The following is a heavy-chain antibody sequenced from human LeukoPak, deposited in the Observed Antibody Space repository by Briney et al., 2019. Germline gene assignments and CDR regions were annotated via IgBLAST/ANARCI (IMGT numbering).Heavy chain of an antibody. Sequence: GGSLRLSCSASAFTFDDYGMSWVRQAPGKGLEWVSGINWNGGSISYADSVKGRFTISRDNVKNSLYLQMNSLRAEDTALYYCARWHGIPLIRGVTSYFYYMDVWGKGTTVTVSS. CDR1: AFTFDDYG. CDR2: INWNGGSI. CDR3: ARWHGIPLIRGVTSYFYYMDV. J-gene: IGHJ6*03. V-gene: IGHV3-20*04. D-gene: IGHD3-10*01.